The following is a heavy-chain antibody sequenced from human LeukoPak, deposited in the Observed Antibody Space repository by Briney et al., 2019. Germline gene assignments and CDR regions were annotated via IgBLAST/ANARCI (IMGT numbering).Heavy chain of an antibody. CDR1: GYTLTELS. J-gene: IGHJ4*02. CDR3: AKDRYYDFWSGSHYFDY. CDR2: FDPEDGET. V-gene: IGHV1-24*01. D-gene: IGHD3-3*01. Sequence: ASVKVSCKVSGYTLTELSMHWVRQAPGKGLEWMGGFDPEDGETIYAQKFQGRVTMTEDTSTDTAYMELSSLRCEDTAVYYCAKDRYYDFWSGSHYFDYWGQGTLVTVSS.